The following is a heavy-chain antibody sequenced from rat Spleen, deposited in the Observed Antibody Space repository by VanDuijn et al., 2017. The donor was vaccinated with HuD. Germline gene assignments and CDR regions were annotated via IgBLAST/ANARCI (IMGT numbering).Heavy chain of an antibody. CDR1: GFTFSNYG. J-gene: IGHJ2*01. CDR2: ISYDGSST. Sequence: EVQLVESGGGLVQPGRSLKLSCAASGFTFSNYGMAWVRQAPTKGLEWVATISYDGSSTYYRDSVKGRFTISRDNAKSNLYLQMDSLRSEDTAIYYCERHATTVVYFDYWGQGVMVTVSS. D-gene: IGHD1-1*01. V-gene: IGHV5-29*01. CDR3: ERHATTVVYFDY.